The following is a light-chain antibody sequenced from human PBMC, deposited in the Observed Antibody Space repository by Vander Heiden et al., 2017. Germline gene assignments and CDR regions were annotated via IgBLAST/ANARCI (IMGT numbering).Light chain of an antibody. CDR1: QSVSSY. J-gene: IGKJ4*01. CDR2: DAF. CDR3: QQRSSWPLT. V-gene: IGKV3-11*01. Sequence: DIVLTQSPATLSLSPGERATLSCRASQSVSSYLAWYQQKPGQAPRLLIYDAFNRATGIPARFSGSGSGTDFTLTISSLEPEDFAVYYCQQRSSWPLTFGGGTKVEIK.